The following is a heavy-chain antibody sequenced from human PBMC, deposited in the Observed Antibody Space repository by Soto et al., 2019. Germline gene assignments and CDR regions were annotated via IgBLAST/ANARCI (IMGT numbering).Heavy chain of an antibody. CDR3: ARDSDNWNSKRANWFEP. J-gene: IGHJ5*02. CDR1: GDSVSSNSAA. CDR2: TYYRSKWYN. D-gene: IGHD1-7*01. V-gene: IGHV6-1*01. Sequence: SQTLSLTCAISGDSVSSNSAAWNWIRQSPSRGLEWLGRTYYRSKWYNDYAVSVKSRITINPDTSKNQFSLQLNSVTPEDTAVYYCARDSDNWNSKRANWFEPWGQGTLVTVSS.